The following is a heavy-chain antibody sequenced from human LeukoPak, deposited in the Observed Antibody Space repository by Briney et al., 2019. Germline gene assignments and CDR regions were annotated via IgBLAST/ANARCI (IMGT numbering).Heavy chain of an antibody. J-gene: IGHJ6*02. D-gene: IGHD3-16*01. Sequence: GGSLRLSCAASGFTFSNYWMYWVRQAPGKGLVWVSRINSDGSITQYADSVRGRFTISRDNAKNTLFLQMSNLRAEDTAVYFCARGGGLDVWGQGATVTVSS. CDR1: GFTFSNYW. V-gene: IGHV3-74*01. CDR3: ARGGGLDV. CDR2: INSDGSIT.